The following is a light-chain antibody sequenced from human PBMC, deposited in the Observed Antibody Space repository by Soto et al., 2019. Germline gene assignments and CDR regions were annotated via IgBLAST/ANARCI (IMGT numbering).Light chain of an antibody. CDR2: DVT. CDR1: SSDVGAYNY. J-gene: IGLJ3*02. Sequence: QSVLTQPASVSGSPGQSITISCTGTSSDVGAYNYVSWYQQHPGKAPKLMIYDVTNRPSGVSNRFSGSKSGNTASLTISGLQPEDEADYYCSSYTTSSSPLFGGGTKVTVL. CDR3: SSYTTSSSPL. V-gene: IGLV2-14*01.